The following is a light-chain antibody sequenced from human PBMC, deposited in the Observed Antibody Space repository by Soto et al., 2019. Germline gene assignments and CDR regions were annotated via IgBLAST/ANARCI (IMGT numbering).Light chain of an antibody. CDR3: QQYNNWPLG. Sequence: EIMMTQSPATLSVSPGERATLSCRASQNINNKIAWYQQKPGQAPRLLMSDAFTRATGIPARFSGSGSGTEFTLTINSLQSEDFAVYYCQQYNNWPLGFGGGTKVEIK. V-gene: IGKV3-15*01. J-gene: IGKJ4*01. CDR2: DAF. CDR1: QNINNK.